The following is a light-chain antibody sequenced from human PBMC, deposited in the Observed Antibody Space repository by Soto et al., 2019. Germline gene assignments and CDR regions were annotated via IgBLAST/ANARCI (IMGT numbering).Light chain of an antibody. Sequence: QSALTQPASLSGSPGQSITISCTGTSSVIGRYNYVSWYQQYPGKAPKFMIYDVSNRPSGVSNRFSGSKSGNTASLTISGLQSEDEADYYCSSYISSSTYVFGTGTKVTVL. CDR3: SSYISSSTYV. CDR1: SSVIGRYNY. J-gene: IGLJ1*01. CDR2: DVS. V-gene: IGLV2-14*01.